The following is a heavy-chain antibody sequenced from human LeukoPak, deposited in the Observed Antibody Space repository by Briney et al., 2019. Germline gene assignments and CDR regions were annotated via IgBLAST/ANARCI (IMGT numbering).Heavy chain of an antibody. D-gene: IGHD2-2*01. CDR1: GFTFSSYG. CDR3: ARVGVVPAAIPDGFDI. V-gene: IGHV3-33*01. CDR2: IWYDGSNK. Sequence: GRSLRLSCAASGFTFSSYGMHWVRQAPGRGLEWVAVIWYDGSNKYYADSVKGRFTISRDNSKNTLYLQMNSLRAEDTAAYYCARVGVVPAAIPDGFDIWGQGTMVTVSS. J-gene: IGHJ3*02.